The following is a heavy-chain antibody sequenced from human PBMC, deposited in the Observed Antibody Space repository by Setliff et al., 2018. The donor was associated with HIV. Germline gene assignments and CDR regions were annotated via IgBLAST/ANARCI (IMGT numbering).Heavy chain of an antibody. V-gene: IGHV1-2*02. D-gene: IGHD3-16*01. Sequence: GASVKVSCKASGYTFTDNYIHWVRQAPGQGLEWVAWINPSSGRTDYAQRFQGRVTLTSDSSISTAYMELSRLRSDDTATYYCTRDYAHYFDFWGRGTLVTV. CDR2: INPSSGRT. CDR1: GYTFTDNY. CDR3: TRDYAHYFDF. J-gene: IGHJ4*02.